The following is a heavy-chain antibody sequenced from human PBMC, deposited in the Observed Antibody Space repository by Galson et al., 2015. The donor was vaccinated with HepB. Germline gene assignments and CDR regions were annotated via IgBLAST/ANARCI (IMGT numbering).Heavy chain of an antibody. V-gene: IGHV3-30-3*01. CDR3: ARDLRGHDYVWWSYHDTDYYFDY. CDR2: ISYDGSNK. Sequence: SLRLSCAASGFPFSTYAIHWVRQAPGKGLGWVAVISYDGSNKYYADSVKGRFTISRDNSKNTLYLPMNSLRTEDTAVYYCARDLRGHDYVWWSYHDTDYYFDYWGQGTLVTVSS. CDR1: GFPFSTYA. J-gene: IGHJ4*02. D-gene: IGHD3-16*02.